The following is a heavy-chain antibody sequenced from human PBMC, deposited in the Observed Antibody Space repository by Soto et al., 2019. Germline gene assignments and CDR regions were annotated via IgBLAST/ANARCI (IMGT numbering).Heavy chain of an antibody. CDR1: GYSFINYW. J-gene: IGHJ4*02. CDR2: SDPRDSYT. V-gene: IGHV5-10-1*01. Sequence: EVQLVQSGAEVKKPGESLTVSCKGSGYSFINYWINWVRQMPDKGLEWMGRSDPRDSYTNCSPSFQGHVTISIDKSINTAYLQWSSLKASDTAIYYCVRQYMVAARNSPYYPDHWGQGILVTVSS. CDR3: VRQYMVAARNSPYYPDH. D-gene: IGHD2-15*01.